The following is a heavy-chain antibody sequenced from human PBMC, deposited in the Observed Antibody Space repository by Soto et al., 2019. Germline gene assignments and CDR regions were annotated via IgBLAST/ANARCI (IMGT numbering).Heavy chain of an antibody. D-gene: IGHD6-13*01. Sequence: SETLSLTCTVSGGSMRNYFWTWVRQPPGKGLEWIGYIHYSGTTSFFPSYNPSLRSRVTISEDTSKNQFSLKLLSVTTADTAVYFCAAGEASSRNLAPYYLDFWGQGTLVTVSS. CDR1: GGSMRNYF. CDR3: AAGEASSRNLAPYYLDF. J-gene: IGHJ4*02. V-gene: IGHV4-59*01. CDR2: IHYSGTT.